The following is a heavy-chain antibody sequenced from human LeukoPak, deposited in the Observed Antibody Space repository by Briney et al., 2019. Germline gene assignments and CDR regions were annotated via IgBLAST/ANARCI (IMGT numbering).Heavy chain of an antibody. CDR1: GFTFTSSA. CDR3: AKDLWFGELLGPRFDY. J-gene: IGHJ4*02. V-gene: IGHV1-58*02. Sequence: SVKVSCKASGFTFTSSAMQWVRQARGQRLEWIGWIVVGSGNTNYAQKFQERVTITRDMSTSTAYMELSSLRSEDSAVYYCAKDLWFGELLGPRFDYWGQGTLVTVSS. D-gene: IGHD3-10*01. CDR2: IVVGSGNT.